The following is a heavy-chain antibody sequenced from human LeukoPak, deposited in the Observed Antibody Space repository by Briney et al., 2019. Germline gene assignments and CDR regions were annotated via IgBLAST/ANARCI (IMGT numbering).Heavy chain of an antibody. CDR3: AKDYGVDFWSGSPRPSYYMDV. J-gene: IGHJ6*03. V-gene: IGHV3-21*01. CDR2: ISSSSSYI. Sequence: GGSLRLSCAASGFTFSSYSMNWVRQAPGKGLEWVSSISSSSSYIYYADSVKGRFTISRDNAKNSLYLQMNSLRAEDTAVYYCAKDYGVDFWSGSPRPSYYMDVWGKGTTVTVSS. CDR1: GFTFSSYS. D-gene: IGHD3-3*01.